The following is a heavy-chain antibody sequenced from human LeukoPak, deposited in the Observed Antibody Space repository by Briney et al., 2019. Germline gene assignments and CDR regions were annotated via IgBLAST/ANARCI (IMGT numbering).Heavy chain of an antibody. CDR2: INSSSSYI. CDR3: ARDPIVVVPAAMGQINYFDY. Sequence: GGSLRLSCVASGFTFSSYSMNWVRQAPGEGLEWVSSINSSSSYIYYADSVKGRFTISRDNAKNSLYLQMNSLRAEDAAVYYCARDPIVVVPAAMGQINYFDYWGQGTLVTVSS. V-gene: IGHV3-21*01. J-gene: IGHJ4*02. D-gene: IGHD2-2*01. CDR1: GFTFSSYS.